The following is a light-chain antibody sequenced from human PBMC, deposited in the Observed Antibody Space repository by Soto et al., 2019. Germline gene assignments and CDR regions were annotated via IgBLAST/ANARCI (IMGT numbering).Light chain of an antibody. V-gene: IGKV1-33*01. J-gene: IGKJ5*01. CDR1: QDISNY. CDR3: QQYDNLPIT. CDR2: DAF. Sequence: IHMTQSPSSLPASVGYRATIIRQASQDISNYLNWYQQKTGKAPKLLIYDAFNLETGVPSRFSGSGYGTDFNFTISSLQTEDIATYYCQQYDNLPITFGQGTRLEIK.